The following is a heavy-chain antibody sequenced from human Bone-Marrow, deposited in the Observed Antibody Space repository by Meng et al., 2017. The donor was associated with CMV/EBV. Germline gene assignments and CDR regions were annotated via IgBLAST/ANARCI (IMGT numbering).Heavy chain of an antibody. CDR2: IIPILGIA. V-gene: IGHV1-69*10. Sequence: SVKVSCKASGGTFSSYAISWVRQAPGQGLEWMGGIIPILGIANYAQKFQGRVTITADKSTSTAYMELSSLRSEDTAVYYCARDTGDCSSTSCYTWRDYYYGMDVWGQGTTVTVSS. J-gene: IGHJ6*02. CDR1: GGTFSSYA. D-gene: IGHD2-2*02. CDR3: ARDTGDCSSTSCYTWRDYYYGMDV.